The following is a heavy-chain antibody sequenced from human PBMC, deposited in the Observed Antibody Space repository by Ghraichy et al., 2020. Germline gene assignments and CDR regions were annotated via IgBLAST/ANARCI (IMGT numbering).Heavy chain of an antibody. D-gene: IGHD6-19*01. J-gene: IGHJ3*01. CDR3: AREKWLSPNAFVL. CDR1: GDSITNHY. Sequence: SQTLSLTCTVSGDSITNHYWSWVRQPPGKGLEWIVFIYYRGSTSSNPSLKNRVTISVDTSKREIYLRLNSVTAADTAVYYCAREKWLSPNAFVLWGQGTLVTVYS. V-gene: IGHV4-59*11. CDR2: IYYRGST.